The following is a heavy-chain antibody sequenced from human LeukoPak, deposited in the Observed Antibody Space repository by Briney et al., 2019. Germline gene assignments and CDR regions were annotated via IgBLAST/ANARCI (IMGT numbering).Heavy chain of an antibody. V-gene: IGHV3-7*03. Sequence: GSLRLSCAASGFTFSSYWMSWVRQAPGKGLEWVANIKQDGSEKYYVDSVKGRFTISRDNAKNSLYLQMNSLRAEDTALYYCARHHYASGTHTPYYFDFWGQGTLVTVSS. CDR3: ARHHYASGTHTPYYFDF. D-gene: IGHD3-10*01. J-gene: IGHJ4*02. CDR2: IKQDGSEK. CDR1: GFTFSSYW.